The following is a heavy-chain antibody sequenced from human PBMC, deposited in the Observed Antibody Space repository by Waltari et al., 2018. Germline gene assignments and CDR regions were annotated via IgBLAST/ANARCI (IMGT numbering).Heavy chain of an antibody. D-gene: IGHD1-26*01. CDR1: GFTFSSYW. V-gene: IGHV3-7*01. CDR2: IKKDGSGK. J-gene: IGHJ4*02. CDR3: ARVTLVGAKEF. Sequence: EVQLVESGGGLVQPGGSLRLSCAASGFTFSSYWMSWVRQAPGKGREWVANIKKDGSGKYCVNSVKGRFTISRDNAKNSLYLQMNSLRAEDTAVYYCARVTLVGAKEFWGQGTLVTVSS.